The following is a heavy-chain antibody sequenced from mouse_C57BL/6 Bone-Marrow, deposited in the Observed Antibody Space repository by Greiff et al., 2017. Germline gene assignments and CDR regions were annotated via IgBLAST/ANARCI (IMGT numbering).Heavy chain of an antibody. Sequence: EVKLQESGGGLVKPGGSLKLSCAASGFTFSSYAMSWVRQTPEKRLEWVATISDGGSYTYYPDNVKGRFTISRDNAKNNLYLQMSHLKSEDTAMYYCARGSYDYDEGFDYWGQGTTLTVSS. D-gene: IGHD2-4*01. V-gene: IGHV5-4*03. J-gene: IGHJ2*01. CDR2: ISDGGSYT. CDR1: GFTFSSYA. CDR3: ARGSYDYDEGFDY.